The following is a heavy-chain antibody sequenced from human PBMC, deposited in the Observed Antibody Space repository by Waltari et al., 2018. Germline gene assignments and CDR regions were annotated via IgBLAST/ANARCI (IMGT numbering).Heavy chain of an antibody. J-gene: IGHJ3*02. Sequence: QVQLQESGPGLVKPSETLSLTCTVSGGSISSYYWSWIRQPAGKGLEWIGRIYTSGSTNYHPSLKSRVTMSVETSKNQFSLKLSSVTAADTAVYYCARDGEQLVLGDAFDIWGQGTMVTVSS. CDR3: ARDGEQLVLGDAFDI. CDR1: GGSISSYY. V-gene: IGHV4-4*07. CDR2: IYTSGST. D-gene: IGHD6-6*01.